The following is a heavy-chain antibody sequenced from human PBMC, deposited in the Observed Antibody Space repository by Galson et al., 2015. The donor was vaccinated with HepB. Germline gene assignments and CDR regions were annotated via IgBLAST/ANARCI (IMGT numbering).Heavy chain of an antibody. J-gene: IGHJ3*02. V-gene: IGHV5-51*01. CDR3: ARRRDDYVWGSYRQGAFDI. CDR1: GYSFTSYW. D-gene: IGHD3-16*02. CDR2: IYPGDSDT. Sequence: QSGAEVKKPGESLKISCKGSGYSFTSYWIGWVRQMPGKGLEWMGIIYPGDSDTRYSPSFQGQVTISADKSISTAYLQWSSLTASDTAMYYCARRRDDYVWGSYRQGAFDIWGQGTMVTVSS.